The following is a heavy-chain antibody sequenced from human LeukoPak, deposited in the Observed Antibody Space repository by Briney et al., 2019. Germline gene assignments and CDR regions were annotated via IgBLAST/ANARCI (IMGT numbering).Heavy chain of an antibody. CDR1: GFTFSSYW. Sequence: PGGSLRLSCAASGFTFSSYWMSWVRQAPGKGLEWVSSISSSSYIYYADSVKGRFTISRDNAKNSLYLQMNSLRAEDTAVYYCARDFRIQLINYYFDYWGQGTLVTVSS. J-gene: IGHJ4*02. CDR2: ISSSSYI. V-gene: IGHV3-21*01. D-gene: IGHD5-18*01. CDR3: ARDFRIQLINYYFDY.